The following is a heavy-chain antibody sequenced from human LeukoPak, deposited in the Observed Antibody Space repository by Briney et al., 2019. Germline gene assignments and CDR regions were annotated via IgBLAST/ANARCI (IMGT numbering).Heavy chain of an antibody. V-gene: IGHV3-23*01. J-gene: IGHJ2*01. CDR2: ISGSGGST. CDR1: GFTFSSYT. Sequence: GGSLRLSCAASGFTFSSYTMNWVRQAPGKGLEWVSAISGSGGSTYYADSVKGRFTISRDNSKNTLYLQMNSLRADDTAFYYCATYQETINWYFDLWGRGTLVTVSS. CDR3: ATYQETINWYFDL.